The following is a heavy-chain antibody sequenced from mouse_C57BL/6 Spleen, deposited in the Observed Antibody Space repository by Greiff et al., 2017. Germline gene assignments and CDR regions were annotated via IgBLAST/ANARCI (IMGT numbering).Heavy chain of an antibody. CDR1: GFSLTSYG. Sequence: VKLMESGPGLVQPSQSLSITCTVSGFSLTSYGVHWVRQSPGKGLEWLGVIWSGGSTDYNAAFISRLSISKDNSKSQVFFKMNSLQADDTAIYYCARNPPGSDYYAMDYWGQGTSVTVSS. CDR2: IWSGGST. CDR3: ARNPPGSDYYAMDY. J-gene: IGHJ4*01. V-gene: IGHV2-2*01.